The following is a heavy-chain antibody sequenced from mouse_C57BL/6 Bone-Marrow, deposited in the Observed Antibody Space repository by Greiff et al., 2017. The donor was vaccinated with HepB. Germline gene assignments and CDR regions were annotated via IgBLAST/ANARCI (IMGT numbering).Heavy chain of an antibody. V-gene: IGHV14-4*01. CDR3: TTFYDYYFDY. D-gene: IGHD2-4*01. Sequence: VQLKESGAELVRPGASVKLSCTASGFNIKDDYMHWVKQRPEQGLEWIGWIDPENGDTEYASKFQGKATITADTSSNTAYLQLSSLTSEDTAVYYCTTFYDYYFDYWGQGTTLTVSS. CDR2: IDPENGDT. J-gene: IGHJ2*01. CDR1: GFNIKDDY.